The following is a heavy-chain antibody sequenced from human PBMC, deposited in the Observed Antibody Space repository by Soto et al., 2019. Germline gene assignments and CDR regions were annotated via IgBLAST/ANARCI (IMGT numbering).Heavy chain of an antibody. J-gene: IGHJ4*01. CDR3: AKDFSGSGDGRY. Sequence: EVQLLESGGGLVQPGGSLRLSCAASGFTFSRYAMSWVRQAPGKGLEWVSGISGRGDSTYYGDSAKGRFTISRDNSKNTLYLQMNSLRAEDTAVYYCAKDFSGSGDGRYWGHGTLVTVSS. D-gene: IGHD3-10*01. CDR2: ISGRGDST. V-gene: IGHV3-23*01. CDR1: GFTFSRYA.